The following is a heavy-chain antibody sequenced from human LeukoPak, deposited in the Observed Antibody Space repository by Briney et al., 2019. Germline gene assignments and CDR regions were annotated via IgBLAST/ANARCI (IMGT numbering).Heavy chain of an antibody. D-gene: IGHD2-15*01. CDR2: INTNTRNP. Sequence: ASVKVSCKASGGTFSSYAISWVRQAPGQGLEWMGWINTNTRNPTYAQGFTGRFVFSLDTSVSTAYLQISSLKAADTAVYHCATHPGVVVAATEYYFDYWGQGTLVTVSS. CDR3: ATHPGVVVAATEYYFDY. V-gene: IGHV7-4-1*02. CDR1: GGTFSSYA. J-gene: IGHJ4*02.